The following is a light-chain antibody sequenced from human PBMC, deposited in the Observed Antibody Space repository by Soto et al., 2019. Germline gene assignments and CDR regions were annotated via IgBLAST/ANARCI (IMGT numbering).Light chain of an antibody. CDR1: QSISSY. CDR2: AAS. CDR3: QQSYSTPLT. J-gene: IGKJ4*01. Sequence: DIQMTQSPSSLSASVGDRVTITCRASQSISSYLIWYQQKPGKAPKLLIYAASSLQSGVPSRYSGSGSGTDFTRTISSLQPEDFGTYYCQQSYSTPLTFGGGTKVEIK. V-gene: IGKV1-39*01.